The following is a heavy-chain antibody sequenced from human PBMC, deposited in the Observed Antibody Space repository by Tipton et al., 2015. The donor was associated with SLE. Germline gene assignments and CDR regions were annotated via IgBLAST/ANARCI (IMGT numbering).Heavy chain of an antibody. CDR1: GFTFTTYG. CDR3: AAAPGDDILIEKQ. Sequence: QSGPEVKKPGASVKVSCKASGFTFTTYGITWVRQAPGQGLEWMGWISAYNGNRDYAQKLQGRVTMTTDTSTSTAYMELSSLRSEDTAVYYCAAAPGDDILIEKQWGQGTLVTVSS. CDR2: ISAYNGNR. J-gene: IGHJ4*02. D-gene: IGHD3-9*01. V-gene: IGHV1-18*01.